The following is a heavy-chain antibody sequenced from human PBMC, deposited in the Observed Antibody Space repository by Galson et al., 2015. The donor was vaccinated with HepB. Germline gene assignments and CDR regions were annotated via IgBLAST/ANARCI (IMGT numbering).Heavy chain of an antibody. CDR3: AADDMTTNAREAYYYYYYMDV. Sequence: SVKVSCKASGFTFTSSAVQWVRQARGQRLEWIGWIVVGSGNTNYAQKFQERVTITRDMSTSTAYMELSSLRSEDTAVYYCAADDMTTNAREAYYYYYYMDVWGKGTTVTVSS. V-gene: IGHV1-58*01. CDR2: IVVGSGNT. J-gene: IGHJ6*03. D-gene: IGHD4-17*01. CDR1: GFTFTSSA.